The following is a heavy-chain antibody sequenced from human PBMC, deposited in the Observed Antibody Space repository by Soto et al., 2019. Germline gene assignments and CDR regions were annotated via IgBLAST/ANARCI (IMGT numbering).Heavy chain of an antibody. J-gene: IGHJ6*02. CDR2: VFHTGKI. Sequence: QVQLQESGPGLVKPSGTLSLTCAVSGGSIDTTHWWSWVRQPPGKGLEWIGEVFHTGKINYSPSLKSRVTISIDKSKNGFSLRLDSVTASDTAVYFCERYPDTNPDYYGMDIWGQGTAVTVS. D-gene: IGHD2-8*01. CDR1: GGSIDTTHW. CDR3: ERYPDTNPDYYGMDI. V-gene: IGHV4-4*02.